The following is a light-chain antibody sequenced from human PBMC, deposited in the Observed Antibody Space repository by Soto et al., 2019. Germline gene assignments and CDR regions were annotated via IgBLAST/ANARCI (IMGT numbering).Light chain of an antibody. CDR3: QQYNTYAP. Sequence: RGSQNIRNLLAWYQQKPGKAPKPLIYDASTLKTGVPSRFSGSGSGSEFNFTITGLQPDDFATYFCQQYNTYAPFGQGTRLEIK. V-gene: IGKV1-5*01. CDR2: DAS. J-gene: IGKJ5*01. CDR1: QNIRNL.